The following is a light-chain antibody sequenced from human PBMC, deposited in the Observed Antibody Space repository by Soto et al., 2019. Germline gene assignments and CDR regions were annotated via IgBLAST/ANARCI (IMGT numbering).Light chain of an antibody. Sequence: QSVLTQPPSASGTPGQRVTISCSGSSSNIGSKTVNWYQQLPGTAPKLLIYSNNQRPSGVPDRFSGSKSGTSASLAISGLQSADEAAYYCAAWYDSLNGVVFGGGTKLTVL. CDR2: SNN. V-gene: IGLV1-44*01. CDR3: AAWYDSLNGVV. CDR1: SSNIGSKT. J-gene: IGLJ2*01.